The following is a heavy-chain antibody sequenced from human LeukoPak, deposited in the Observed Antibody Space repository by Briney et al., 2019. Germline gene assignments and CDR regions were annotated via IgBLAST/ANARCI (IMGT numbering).Heavy chain of an antibody. D-gene: IGHD4-17*01. V-gene: IGHV4-59*01. CDR3: ARGLIRNDYGDYRPWYYYGMDV. J-gene: IGHJ6*02. Sequence: SETLPLTCTVSGGSISSYYWSWIRQPPGKGLEWIGYIYYSGSTNYNPSLKSRVTISVDTSKNQFSLKLSSVTAADTAVFYCARGLIRNDYGDYRPWYYYGMDVWGQGTTVTVSS. CDR2: IYYSGST. CDR1: GGSISSYY.